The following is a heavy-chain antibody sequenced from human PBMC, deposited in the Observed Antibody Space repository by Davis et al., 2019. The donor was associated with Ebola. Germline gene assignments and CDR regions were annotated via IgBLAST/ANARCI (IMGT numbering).Heavy chain of an antibody. CDR3: AHSFEGAGSPGAFDI. Sequence: SGHTLAQLTQPLTLTCTFPGFSLRTSGLGVGWFRQPPGKALEWLALICWDDYKRYSPSLKSRLTITKDTSKNQVVLTMTKMDPVDTATYYCAHSFEGAGSPGAFDIWGQGTMVTVSS. V-gene: IGHV2-5*02. CDR1: GFSLRTSGLG. J-gene: IGHJ3*02. CDR2: ICWDDYK. D-gene: IGHD3-16*01.